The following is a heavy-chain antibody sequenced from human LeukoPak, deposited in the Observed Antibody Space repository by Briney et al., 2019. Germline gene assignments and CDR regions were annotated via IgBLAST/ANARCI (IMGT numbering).Heavy chain of an antibody. CDR3: ARAEEGQTFDY. V-gene: IGHV3-74*01. Sequence: GRSLSLSCAASGFTFSSYWMHWVSQAPGKGLVWVSRINSDGSSTSYADSVKGRFTISGDNAKNTLYLQMNSLRAEDTAVYYCARAEEGQTFDYWGPGTLVTVSS. J-gene: IGHJ4*02. CDR1: GFTFSSYW. CDR2: INSDGSST.